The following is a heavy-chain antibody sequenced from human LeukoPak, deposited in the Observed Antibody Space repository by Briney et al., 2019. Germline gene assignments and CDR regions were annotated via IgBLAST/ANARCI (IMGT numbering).Heavy chain of an antibody. CDR2: IYWNDDK. CDR3: AHRHRLGGLRPFDY. J-gene: IGHJ4*02. Sequence: SGPTLVNPTQTLTLTCTFSGFSPSTSGVGVGWIRQPPGKALEWLALIYWNDDKRYSPSLKSRLTITKDTSKNQVVLTMTNMDPVDTATYYCAHRHRLGGLRPFDYWGQGTLVTVSS. CDR1: GFSPSTSGVG. V-gene: IGHV2-5*01. D-gene: IGHD3-16*01.